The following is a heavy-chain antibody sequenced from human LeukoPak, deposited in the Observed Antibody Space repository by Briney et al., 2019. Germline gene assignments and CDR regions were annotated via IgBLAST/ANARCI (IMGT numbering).Heavy chain of an antibody. CDR2: LYSGGIT. D-gene: IGHD7-27*01. J-gene: IGHJ4*02. V-gene: IGHV3-66*02. CDR1: GFTVSSNY. CDR3: ASSTGDRRYFDY. Sequence: GGSLRLSWAAAGFTVSSNYMSWVRQAPGKGLEWVSVLYSGGITYYADSVKGRFTISRDNSKNTLYLQMNSLRPEDTAVYYCASSTGDRRYFDYWGQGTLVTVSS.